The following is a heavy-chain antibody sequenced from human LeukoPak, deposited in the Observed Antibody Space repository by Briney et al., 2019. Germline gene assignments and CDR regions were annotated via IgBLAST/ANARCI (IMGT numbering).Heavy chain of an antibody. CDR3: ARAPIAARYYYYGMDV. CDR2: IWYDGSNK. CDR1: GFTFSSYG. Sequence: PGGSLRLSCAASGFTFSSYGMHWVRQAPGKGLEWVAVIWYDGSNKYYADSVKGRFTISRDNSKNTLYLQMNSLRAEDTAVYYCARAPIAARYYYYGMDVWGQGTTVTVSS. V-gene: IGHV3-33*01. D-gene: IGHD2-15*01. J-gene: IGHJ6*02.